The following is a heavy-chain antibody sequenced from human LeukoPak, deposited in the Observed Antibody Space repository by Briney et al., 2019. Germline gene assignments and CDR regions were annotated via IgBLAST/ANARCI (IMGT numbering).Heavy chain of an antibody. Sequence: PGASLRLSCAASGFTFSSNAMSWVRQAPGKGLEWVSTVSGSGGSTYYADSVRGRFTISRDNAKNSLYLQMNSLRAEDTAIYYCASSSWYALDYWGQGTLVTVSS. CDR1: GFTFSSNA. CDR2: VSGSGGST. D-gene: IGHD6-13*01. J-gene: IGHJ4*02. V-gene: IGHV3-23*01. CDR3: ASSSWYALDY.